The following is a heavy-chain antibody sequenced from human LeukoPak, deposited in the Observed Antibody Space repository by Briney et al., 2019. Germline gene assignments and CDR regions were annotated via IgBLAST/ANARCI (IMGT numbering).Heavy chain of an antibody. D-gene: IGHD3-22*01. CDR3: ARVCYDSSCDY. V-gene: IGHV4-59*01. CDR2: IYYSGST. CDR1: GGSISSYY. Sequence: SETLYLTCTVSGGSISSYYWSWIRQSPGKGLEWIGYIYYSGSTNYNPSLKSRVTISVDTSKNQFSLKLRSVTAADTAVYYCARVCYDSSCDYWGQGTLVTVSS. J-gene: IGHJ4*02.